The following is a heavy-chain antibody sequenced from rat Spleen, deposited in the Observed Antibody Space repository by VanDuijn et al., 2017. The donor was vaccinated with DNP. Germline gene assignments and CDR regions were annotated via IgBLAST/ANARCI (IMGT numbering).Heavy chain of an antibody. Sequence: EVQLVESGGGLVQPGRSMKLSCAASGFTFSNYYMAWVRQAPTKGLELVAYISYAGGSTYHGDSVKGRFTFSRDNAKSTLYLQMDSLRSEDTATYYCARNYGPRGYFDFWGPGTMVTVSS. CDR2: ISYAGGST. V-gene: IGHV5-22*01. CDR1: GFTFSNYY. J-gene: IGHJ1*01. D-gene: IGHD1-11*01. CDR3: ARNYGPRGYFDF.